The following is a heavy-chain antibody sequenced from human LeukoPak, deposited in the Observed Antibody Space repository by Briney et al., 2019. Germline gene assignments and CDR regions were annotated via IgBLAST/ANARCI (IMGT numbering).Heavy chain of an antibody. J-gene: IGHJ6*03. D-gene: IGHD3-22*01. CDR3: AKTYYDSSGYRYYYYYMDV. V-gene: IGHV3-23*01. CDR1: GFTFSSYA. Sequence: PGESLRLSCAASGFTFSSYAMSWVRQAPGKGLEWVSAISGSGGSTYYADSVKGRFTISRDNSKNTLYLQMNSLRAEDTAVYYCAKTYYDSSGYRYYYYYMDVWGKGTTVTVS. CDR2: ISGSGGST.